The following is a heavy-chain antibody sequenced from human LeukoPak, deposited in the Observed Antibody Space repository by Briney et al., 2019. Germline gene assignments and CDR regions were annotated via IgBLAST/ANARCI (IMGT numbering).Heavy chain of an antibody. Sequence: SETLSLTCTVSGGSISSYYWSWIRQPPGKGLEWIGYIYYSGSTNYNPSLKSRVTISVDTTKNQFSLKLSSVTAADTAVYYCARSSGSGYGMDVWGQGTTVTVSS. CDR3: ARSSGSGYGMDV. J-gene: IGHJ6*02. V-gene: IGHV4-59*08. CDR2: IYYSGST. CDR1: GGSISSYY. D-gene: IGHD3-10*01.